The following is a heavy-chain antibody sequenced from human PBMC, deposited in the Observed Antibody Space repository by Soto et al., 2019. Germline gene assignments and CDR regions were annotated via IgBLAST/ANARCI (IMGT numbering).Heavy chain of an antibody. CDR2: INAGNGNT. Sequence: QVQLVQSGAEVKKPGASVKVSCKASGYTFTSYAMHWVRQAPGQRLEWMGWINAGNGNTKYSQKFEGRVTITRDTSARTAYLVLSSLRSEDTAVYCCARVGLFSVRGVPFDYWGQGPLFTVSS. V-gene: IGHV1-3*01. D-gene: IGHD3-10*02. CDR3: ARVGLFSVRGVPFDY. CDR1: GYTFTSYA. J-gene: IGHJ4*02.